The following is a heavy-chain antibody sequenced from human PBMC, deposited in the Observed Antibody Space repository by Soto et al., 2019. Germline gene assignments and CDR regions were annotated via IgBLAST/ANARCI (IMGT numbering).Heavy chain of an antibody. CDR2: IHYSGRT. Sequence: SETLSLTCTVSGGSISSRTYYWGWIRQPPGRGLEWIGSIHYSGRTYHNPSLKSRVTISVDTSKNHFSLKLTSVTAADTAVYYCARYTPEKTGTSPFDYWGQGTLVTSPQ. J-gene: IGHJ4*02. CDR3: ARYTPEKTGTSPFDY. D-gene: IGHD1-7*01. CDR1: GGSISSRTYY. V-gene: IGHV4-39*02.